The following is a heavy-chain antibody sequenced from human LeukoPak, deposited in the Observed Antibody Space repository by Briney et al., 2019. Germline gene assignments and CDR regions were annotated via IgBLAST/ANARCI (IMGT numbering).Heavy chain of an antibody. V-gene: IGHV4-4*07. D-gene: IGHD6-19*01. CDR3: AREWLPDYGMDV. Sequence: SETLSLTCTVSGGSISSYFWTWIRQPAGKGLEWVGRIYSSGTTNYNPSLNSRVTLSVDTSKNQFSLKLSSVTAADTAVYYCAREWLPDYGMDVWGQGTTVTVSS. CDR2: IYSSGTT. CDR1: GGSISSYF. J-gene: IGHJ6*02.